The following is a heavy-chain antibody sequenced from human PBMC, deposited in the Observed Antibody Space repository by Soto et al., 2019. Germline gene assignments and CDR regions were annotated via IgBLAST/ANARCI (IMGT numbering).Heavy chain of an antibody. V-gene: IGHV3-66*01. CDR3: GRDLEASGGVTMGY. J-gene: IGHJ4*02. D-gene: IGHD2-21*02. Sequence: EVQLVESGGGLVQPGGSLRLSCAASGFIVSSNYMSWVRQAPGKGLEWVSVIYSGGSTYYADSVKGSFTISRDNSKNTLYLEMNSLRAEDTAVYYCGRDLEASGGVTMGYWGQGTPVTVSS. CDR2: IYSGGST. CDR1: GFIVSSNY.